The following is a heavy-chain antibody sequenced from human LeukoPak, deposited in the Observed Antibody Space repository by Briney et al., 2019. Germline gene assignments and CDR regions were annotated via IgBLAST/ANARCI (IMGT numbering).Heavy chain of an antibody. V-gene: IGHV1-18*01. J-gene: IGHJ5*02. CDR2: ISAYNGNT. Sequence: ASVKVSCKASGYTFTSYGISWVRQAPGQGLEWMGWISAYNGNTNYAQKLQGRVTMTTDTSTSTAYMELRSLGSDDTAVYYCARDNPLMCVAVPPKFFAFDPWGQGTLVTVSS. D-gene: IGHD2-2*01. CDR1: GYTFTSYG. CDR3: ARDNPLMCVAVPPKFFAFDP.